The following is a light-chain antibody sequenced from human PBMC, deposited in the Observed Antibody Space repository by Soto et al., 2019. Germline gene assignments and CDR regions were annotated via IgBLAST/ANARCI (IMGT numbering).Light chain of an antibody. Sequence: ENVLTQSPGTLSLSPGERATLSCRASQTVYNGYLAWYQQKPGQAPRLLIYGASSRATGIPDRFSGSESGTDFTLTISSLEREDFAVYYCQQYVSSPRTFGQGTKVEIK. CDR2: GAS. CDR3: QQYVSSPRT. V-gene: IGKV3-20*01. J-gene: IGKJ1*01. CDR1: QTVYNGY.